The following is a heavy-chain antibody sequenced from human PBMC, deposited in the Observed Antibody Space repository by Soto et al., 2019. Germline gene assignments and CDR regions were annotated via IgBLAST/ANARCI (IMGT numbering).Heavy chain of an antibody. J-gene: IGHJ6*02. CDR1: GYTFTGYY. CDR2: INPNSGGT. CDR3: ARGLGENYYYGIDV. V-gene: IGHV1-2*02. Sequence: ASVKVSCKASGYTFTGYYMHWVRQAPGQGLEWMGWINPNSGGTNYAQKFQGRVTMTRDTSISTAYMELSRLRSDDTAVYYCARGLGENYYYGIDVWGQGTTVTVSS. D-gene: IGHD3-16*01.